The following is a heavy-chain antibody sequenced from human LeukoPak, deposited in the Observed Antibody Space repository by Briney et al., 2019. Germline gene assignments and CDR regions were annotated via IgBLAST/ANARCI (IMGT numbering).Heavy chain of an antibody. D-gene: IGHD3-10*01. Sequence: GGSLRLSCTASGFTFSTYWMSWVRQAPGKGPEWGAKINQEGSEKNYVDSVKGRFTISRANAKNSLYLQMNSLRAEDTAVYYCARYVLVRVMDVWGKGTTVTVSS. CDR2: INQEGSEK. J-gene: IGHJ6*04. V-gene: IGHV3-7*01. CDR3: ARYVLVRVMDV. CDR1: GFTFSTYW.